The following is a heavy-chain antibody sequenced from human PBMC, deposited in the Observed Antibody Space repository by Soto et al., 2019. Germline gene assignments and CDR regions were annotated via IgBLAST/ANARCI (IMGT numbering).Heavy chain of an antibody. D-gene: IGHD1-26*01. J-gene: IGHJ6*02. CDR1: GFTFSSYG. CDR3: AKDLVVGATTHYYYGMDV. V-gene: IGHV3-30*18. Sequence: GGSLRLSCAASGFTFSSYGMHWVRQAPGKGLEWVAVISYDGSNKYYADSVKGRFTISRDNSKNTLYLQMNSLRAEDTAVYYCAKDLVVGATTHYYYGMDVWGQGTTVTVSS. CDR2: ISYDGSNK.